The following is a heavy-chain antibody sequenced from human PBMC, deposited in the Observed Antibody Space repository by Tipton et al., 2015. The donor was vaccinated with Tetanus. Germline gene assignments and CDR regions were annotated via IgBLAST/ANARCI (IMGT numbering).Heavy chain of an antibody. CDR2: ISYNGAIK. J-gene: IGHJ5*02. D-gene: IGHD1-7*01. Sequence: SLRLSCAASGFTFRDYGMHWVRQAPGKGLEWVAFISYNGAIKFYADSVKGRFTISRDNSKTTLYLRMDDLRSEDTAVFYCVQDLAGTKTSWCQASLVIVSS. CDR3: VQDLAGTKTS. CDR1: GFTFRDYG. V-gene: IGHV3-30*18.